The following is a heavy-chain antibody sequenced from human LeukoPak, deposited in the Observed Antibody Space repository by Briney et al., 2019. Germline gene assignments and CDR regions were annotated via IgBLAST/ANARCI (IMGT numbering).Heavy chain of an antibody. J-gene: IGHJ4*02. CDR3: ARGTRGELHPDY. CDR1: GGTFSSYT. CDR2: IIPILGIA. V-gene: IGHV1-69*02. D-gene: IGHD1-7*01. Sequence: SVKVSCKASGGTFSSYTISWVRQAPGQGLEWMGRIIPILGIANYAQKFQGRVTITADKSTSTAYMELSSLRSEDTAVYYCARGTRGELHPDYWGQGTLVTVSS.